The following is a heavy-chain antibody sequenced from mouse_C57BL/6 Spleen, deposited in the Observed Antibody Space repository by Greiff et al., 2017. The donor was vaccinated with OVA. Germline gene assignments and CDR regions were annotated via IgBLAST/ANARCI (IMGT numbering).Heavy chain of an antibody. CDR3: ARSGLTTVVGDYAMDY. CDR2: IYPGDGDT. J-gene: IGHJ4*01. Sequence: VKLQQSGPELVKPGASVKISCKASGYAFSSSWMNWVKQRPGKGLEWIGRIYPGDGDTNYNGKFKGKATLTADKSSSTAYMQLSSLTSEDSAVYFCARSGLTTVVGDYAMDYWGQGTSVTVSS. CDR1: GYAFSSSW. V-gene: IGHV1-82*01. D-gene: IGHD1-1*01.